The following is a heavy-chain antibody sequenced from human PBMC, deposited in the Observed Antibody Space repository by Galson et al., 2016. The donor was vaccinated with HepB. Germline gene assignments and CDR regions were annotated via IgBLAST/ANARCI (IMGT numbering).Heavy chain of an antibody. Sequence: SLRLSCAASGFAFRTYSMNWVRQTPGKEMVWDSRINGDGSSTTYADSVKGRFTISRDNAKNTLYLQMSSLRAEDTAVYYCARGHSANSFILDYWGQGTLVTVSS. D-gene: IGHD4/OR15-4a*01. CDR3: ARGHSANSFILDY. CDR2: INGDGSST. J-gene: IGHJ4*02. CDR1: GFAFRTYS. V-gene: IGHV3-74*01.